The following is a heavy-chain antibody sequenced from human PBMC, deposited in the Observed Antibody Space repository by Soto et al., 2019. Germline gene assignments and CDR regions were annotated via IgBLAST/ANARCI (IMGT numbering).Heavy chain of an antibody. V-gene: IGHV3-21*03. D-gene: IGHD2-2*01. CDR1: GFNFSYYS. CDR2: IGPTGSDI. Sequence: GGSLRPSCAPSGFNFSYYSINWVRQSPGKGLEWVSVIGPTGSDIYYADSVKGRFTISRDNAKNSLFLQLNSLRAEDTAIYYCARAECATCFGFRHWGPGTLVTVSS. CDR3: ARAECATCFGFRH. J-gene: IGHJ1*01.